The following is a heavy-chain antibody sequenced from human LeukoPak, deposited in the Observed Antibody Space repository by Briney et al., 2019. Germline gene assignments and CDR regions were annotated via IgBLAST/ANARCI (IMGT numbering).Heavy chain of an antibody. V-gene: IGHV3-23*01. J-gene: IGHJ4*02. Sequence: GGSLRLSCAASGFTFSTYAMSWVRQAAGKGLEWVSLISGSGGGTYYADSVKGRFTISRDKSQNSLYLQMSSLRAEDTALYYCAVNWNLDYWGQGTLVTVSS. D-gene: IGHD1-1*01. CDR1: GFTFSTYA. CDR2: ISGSGGGT. CDR3: AVNWNLDY.